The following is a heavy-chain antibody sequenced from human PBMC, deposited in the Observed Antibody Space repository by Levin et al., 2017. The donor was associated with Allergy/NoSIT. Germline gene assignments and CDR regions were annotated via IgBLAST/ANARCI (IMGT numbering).Heavy chain of an antibody. Sequence: GESLKISCAASGFTFSSYDMHWVRQATGKGLEWVSAIGTAGDTYYPGSVKGRFTISRENAKNSLYLQMNSLRAGDTAVYYCARYGGSGSLDYWGQGTLVTVSS. CDR1: GFTFSSYD. J-gene: IGHJ4*02. CDR2: IGTAGDT. D-gene: IGHD3-10*01. CDR3: ARYGGSGSLDY. V-gene: IGHV3-13*04.